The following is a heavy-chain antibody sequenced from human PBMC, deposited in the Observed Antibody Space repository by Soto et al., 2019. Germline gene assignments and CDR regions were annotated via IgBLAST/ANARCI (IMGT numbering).Heavy chain of an antibody. CDR1: GGSISSGGYY. D-gene: IGHD3-22*01. J-gene: IGHJ3*02. CDR3: ARVGSYDGSGYNAFNI. Sequence: QVQLQESGPGLVKPSQTLSLTCTVSGGSISSGGYYWSWIRQHPGKGLEWIGYIYYSGSTYYNPSLKSRVTISVDTSKSQFSLKLCSVTAADTAVYYCARVGSYDGSGYNAFNIWGQGTMVTVSS. CDR2: IYYSGST. V-gene: IGHV4-31*03.